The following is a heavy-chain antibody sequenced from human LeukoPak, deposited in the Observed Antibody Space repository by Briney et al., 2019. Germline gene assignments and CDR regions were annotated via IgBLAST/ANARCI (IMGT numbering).Heavy chain of an antibody. J-gene: IGHJ4*02. CDR2: MNPNTDKT. Sequence: GASVKVSCKASGYTFTSSDINWVRQATGQGLEWMGWMNPNTDKTGFARNFQGRVTMTKNISISTAYMEVTSLTYEDTAIYYCARGRPGLASAGIYDFWGQGPLITVSS. CDR1: GYTFTSSD. D-gene: IGHD6-13*01. CDR3: ARGRPGLASAGIYDF. V-gene: IGHV1-8*01.